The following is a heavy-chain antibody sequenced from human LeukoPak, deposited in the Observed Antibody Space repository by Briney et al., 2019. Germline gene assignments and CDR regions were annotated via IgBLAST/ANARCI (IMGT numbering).Heavy chain of an antibody. CDR2: ISSSSSYI. J-gene: IGHJ4*02. V-gene: IGHV3-21*01. D-gene: IGHD2-15*01. CDR1: GFTLSSYS. CDR3: ARDGLGYCSGGSCYSEYYFDY. Sequence: QAGGSLRLSCAASGFTLSSYSMNWVRQAPGKGLEWVSSISSSSSYIYYADSVKGRFTISRDNAKNSLYLQMNSLRAEDTSVYYCARDGLGYCSGGSCYSEYYFDYWGQGTLVTVSS.